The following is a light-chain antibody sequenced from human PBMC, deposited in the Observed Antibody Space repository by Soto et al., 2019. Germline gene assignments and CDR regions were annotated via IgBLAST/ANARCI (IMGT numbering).Light chain of an antibody. V-gene: IGLV3-1*01. Sequence: SYELTQPPSVSVSPGQTATITCSGDKLGDKFASWYQQKPGQSPVLVIFQDDKRPSGIPERFSGSNSGNTATLTISGTQAMDEADYYCQAWDSGTYVFGTGTKVTVL. CDR2: QDD. CDR3: QAWDSGTYV. J-gene: IGLJ1*01. CDR1: KLGDKF.